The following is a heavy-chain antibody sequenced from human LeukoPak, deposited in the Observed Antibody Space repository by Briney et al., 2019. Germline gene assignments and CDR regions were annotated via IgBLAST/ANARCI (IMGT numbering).Heavy chain of an antibody. V-gene: IGHV3-21*01. CDR3: ARAASSSRWLLIPGSDY. D-gene: IGHD3-22*01. CDR2: ISTSSIYI. J-gene: IGHJ4*02. CDR1: GFTLSSYS. Sequence: GGSLRLSCAASGFTLSSYSMNWVRQAPGKGLEWVSFISTSSIYIYYADSLKGRFTISRDNAKNSLYLQMNSLRAEDTAVYYCARAASSSRWLLIPGSDYWGQGTLVTVSS.